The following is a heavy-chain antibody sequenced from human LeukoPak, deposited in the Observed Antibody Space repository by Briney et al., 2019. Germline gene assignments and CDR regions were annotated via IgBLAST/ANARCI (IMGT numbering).Heavy chain of an antibody. D-gene: IGHD6-13*01. J-gene: IGHJ4*02. CDR1: GLSLTTHG. Sequence: GKSLRLSCAASGLSLTTHGMHWVRQAPGKGLEWVAVIWYDGSNKYYADSVKGRFTISRDNAKNSLYLQMNSLRAEDTAVYYCTKGRGSSWSVFDYWGQGTLVTVSS. V-gene: IGHV3-33*03. CDR3: TKGRGSSWSVFDY. CDR2: IWYDGSNK.